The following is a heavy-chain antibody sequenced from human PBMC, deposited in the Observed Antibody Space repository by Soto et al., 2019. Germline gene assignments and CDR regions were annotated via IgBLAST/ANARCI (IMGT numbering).Heavy chain of an antibody. CDR3: AKRGLQYEYGMDV. V-gene: IGHV3-23*01. J-gene: IGHJ6*02. CDR2: ISGSGGST. Sequence: EVQLLESGGGLVQPGGSLRLSCAASGFTFSSYAMSWVRQAPGKGLEWVSAISGSGGSTYYADSVKGRFTISRDNSKNTLYLQMNSLRAEDSAVYYCAKRGLQYEYGMDVWGQGTTVTVSS. CDR1: GFTFSSYA. D-gene: IGHD4-4*01.